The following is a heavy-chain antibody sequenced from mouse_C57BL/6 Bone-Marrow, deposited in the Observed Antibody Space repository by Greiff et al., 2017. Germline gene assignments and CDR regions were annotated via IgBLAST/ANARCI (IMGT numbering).Heavy chain of an antibody. CDR2: IHPNSGST. CDR3: ARRGYCGSSSPWFAY. J-gene: IGHJ3*01. D-gene: IGHD1-1*01. CDR1: GYTFTGYW. V-gene: IGHV1-64*01. Sequence: VQLQQSGAELVKPGASVKLSCKASGYTFTGYWMHWVKQRPGQGLEWIGMIHPNSGSTNYNEKFKSKATLTVDQYSSTAYMQLCSLTSYDSAFYDCARRGYCGSSSPWFAYWGQGTLVTVSA.